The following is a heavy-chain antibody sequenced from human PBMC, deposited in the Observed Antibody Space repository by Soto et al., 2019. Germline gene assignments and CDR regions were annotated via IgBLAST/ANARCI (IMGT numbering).Heavy chain of an antibody. CDR1: GDSISNLDYF. Sequence: QVQLLESGPGLVKPSQTLSLTCSVSGDSISNLDYFWAWIRQPPGQALEYIGYIYKSATTYYNPSFESRVAISVETSKSQFSLNVNSVTAADTAVYFCARGRYCLTGRCFPNWFDSWGQGALVTVSS. CDR2: IYKSATT. CDR3: ARGRYCLTGRCFPNWFDS. J-gene: IGHJ5*01. V-gene: IGHV4-30-4*01. D-gene: IGHD7-27*01.